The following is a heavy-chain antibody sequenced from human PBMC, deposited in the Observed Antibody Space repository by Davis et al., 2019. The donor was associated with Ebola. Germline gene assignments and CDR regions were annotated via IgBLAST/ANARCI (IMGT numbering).Heavy chain of an antibody. CDR3: ARLYYDVWSGRRGYYGMDV. CDR1: GGSITSSNW. D-gene: IGHD3-3*01. CDR2: IYHSGST. J-gene: IGHJ6*02. V-gene: IGHV4-4*02. Sequence: MPSETLSLTCAVSGGSITSSNWWSCVRQPPGKGLEWIGEIYHSGSTNYNPSLKSRVTISVDKSKNQFSLKLSSVTAADTAVYYCARLYYDVWSGRRGYYGMDVWGQGTTVTVSS.